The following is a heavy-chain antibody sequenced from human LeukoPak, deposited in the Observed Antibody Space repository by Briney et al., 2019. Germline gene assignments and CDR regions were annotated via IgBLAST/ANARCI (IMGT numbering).Heavy chain of an antibody. D-gene: IGHD1-1*01. J-gene: IGHJ6*02. CDR2: MNPNSGNT. Sequence: ASVKVSCKASGYTFTSYDINWVRQATGQGLEWMGWMNPNSGNTGYAQKFQGRVTMTRNTSISPAYMELSSLRSEDTAVYYCARWGLLEPYYYYYGMDVWGQGTTVTVSS. V-gene: IGHV1-8*01. CDR1: GYTFTSYD. CDR3: ARWGLLEPYYYYYGMDV.